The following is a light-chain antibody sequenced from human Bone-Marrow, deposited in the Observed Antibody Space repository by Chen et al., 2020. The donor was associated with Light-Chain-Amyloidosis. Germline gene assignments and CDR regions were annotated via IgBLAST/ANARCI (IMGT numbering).Light chain of an antibody. Sequence: YVLTQPSSVSVAPGQTAKIACGGNNFGSTSVHWYQQTPGQAPLLVVYDDSDRPSGIPDRLSGSNSGNTAPHTISRVEAGDEADYYCQVWDRSSDRPVFGGGTKLTVL. CDR2: DDS. J-gene: IGLJ3*02. CDR1: NFGSTS. CDR3: QVWDRSSDRPV. V-gene: IGLV3-21*02.